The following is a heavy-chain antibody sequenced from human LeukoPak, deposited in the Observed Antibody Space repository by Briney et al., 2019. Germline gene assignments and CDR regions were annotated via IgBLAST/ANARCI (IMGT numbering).Heavy chain of an antibody. J-gene: IGHJ4*02. Sequence: GGSLRLSCAASGFTFSDYTMNWVRQAPGKGLEWVSYISSSSSAMFYADSVKGRFTISRDNAKNSLYLQMNSLRAEDTAVYYCASRSSVAASGPGWGQGTLVTVSS. D-gene: IGHD2-15*01. CDR1: GFTFSDYT. V-gene: IGHV3-48*04. CDR3: ASRSSVAASGPG. CDR2: ISSSSSAM.